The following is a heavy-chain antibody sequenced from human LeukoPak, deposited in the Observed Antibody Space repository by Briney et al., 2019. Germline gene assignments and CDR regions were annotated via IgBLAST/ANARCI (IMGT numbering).Heavy chain of an antibody. J-gene: IGHJ3*02. D-gene: IGHD3-22*01. CDR3: ARLVVTMIPRGGAFDI. Sequence: SETLSLTCAVYGGSFSGYYWGWIRQPPGKGLEWIGSIYYSGSTYYNPSLKSRVTISVDTSKNQFSLKLSSVTAADTAVYYCARLVVTMIPRGGAFDIWGQGTMVTVSS. V-gene: IGHV4-39*01. CDR1: GGSFSGYY. CDR2: IYYSGST.